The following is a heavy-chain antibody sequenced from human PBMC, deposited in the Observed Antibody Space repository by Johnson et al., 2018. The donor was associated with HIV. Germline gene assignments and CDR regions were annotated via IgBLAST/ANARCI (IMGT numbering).Heavy chain of an antibody. Sequence: QVQLVESGGDLVQPGGSLRVSCAASGFTFSDYYMSWIRQAPGKGLEWVSYISSSGSTIYYADSVKGRFTISRDNAKNSLYLQMNSLRAEDTAVYYCARERITVSWWAFDIWGQGTMVTVSS. CDR1: GFTFSDYY. CDR2: ISSSGSTI. V-gene: IGHV3-11*04. D-gene: IGHD2-21*01. J-gene: IGHJ3*02. CDR3: ARERITVSWWAFDI.